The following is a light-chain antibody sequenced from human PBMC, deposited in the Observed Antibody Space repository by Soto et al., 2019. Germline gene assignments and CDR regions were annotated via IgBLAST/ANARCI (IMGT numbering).Light chain of an antibody. J-gene: IGKJ4*01. Sequence: DIQMTQSPSTLSASVGDRVTITCRASQSISTWLAWYQQKPGKAPKLLIYSASNLQSGVQSRFRGSGSGTYFTLTIRSLQPEDFATYYCKQTNSFPLTFGGGTKVDIK. V-gene: IGKV1-12*01. CDR3: KQTNSFPLT. CDR2: SAS. CDR1: QSISTW.